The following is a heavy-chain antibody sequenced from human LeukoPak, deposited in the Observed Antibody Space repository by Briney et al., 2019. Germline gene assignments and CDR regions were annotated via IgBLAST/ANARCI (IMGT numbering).Heavy chain of an antibody. D-gene: IGHD6-19*01. J-gene: IGHJ4*02. Sequence: ASVKVSCKASGYSFSDHYIHWVRQAPGQGLEWMGRINPRSGGTKYAQNFQGSVTMTRDTSITTAYMELTRLGSDDTALYYCARQVGHTSGWHFFDFWGQGTLVTVSS. CDR1: GYSFSDHY. V-gene: IGHV1-2*06. CDR3: ARQVGHTSGWHFFDF. CDR2: INPRSGGT.